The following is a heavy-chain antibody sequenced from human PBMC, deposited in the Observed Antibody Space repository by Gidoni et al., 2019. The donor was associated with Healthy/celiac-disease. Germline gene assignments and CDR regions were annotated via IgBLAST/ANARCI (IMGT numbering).Heavy chain of an antibody. CDR1: GGSISSSSYY. CDR2: IYYSGIT. D-gene: IGHD1-26*01. CDR3: ARRVVGASAAFDI. J-gene: IGHJ3*02. V-gene: IGHV4-39*01. Sequence: QLQLQESGPGLVKPSETLSLTCTVSGGSISSSSYYWGWIRQPPGKGLEWIGSIYYSGITYYNPSLKSRVTISVDTSKNQFSLKLSSVTAADTAVYYCARRVVGASAAFDIWGQGTMVTVSS.